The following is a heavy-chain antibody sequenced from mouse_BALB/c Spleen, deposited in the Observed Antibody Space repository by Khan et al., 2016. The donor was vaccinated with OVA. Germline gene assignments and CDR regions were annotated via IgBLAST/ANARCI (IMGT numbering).Heavy chain of an antibody. CDR3: SRSGYGFGAY. CDR2: INPGSGGT. D-gene: IGHD3-2*02. V-gene: IGHV1-54*01. J-gene: IGHJ3*01. Sequence: QVQLQQSGAALVRPGTSVKVSCKASGYAFTNSLIEWVKRRPGQGLEWIGVINPGSGGTNYTEKFKDKATLTADKSASTAYMQLSSLTSDDAAVYFCSRSGYGFGAYWGPGTLVTVSA. CDR1: GYAFTNSL.